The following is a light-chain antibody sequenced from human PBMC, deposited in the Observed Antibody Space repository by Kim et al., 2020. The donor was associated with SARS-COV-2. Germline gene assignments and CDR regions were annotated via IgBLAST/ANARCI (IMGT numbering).Light chain of an antibody. CDR1: SSDVGGYNY. Sequence: QSVLTQPASVSGSPGQSITISCTGTSSDVGGYNYVSWYQQHPGKAPKLMIYDVSKRPSGVSNRFSGSKSGNTASLTISGLQVEDEADYYCSSYTSSSRVFGGGTQLTVL. J-gene: IGLJ3*02. CDR2: DVS. V-gene: IGLV2-14*01. CDR3: SSYTSSSRV.